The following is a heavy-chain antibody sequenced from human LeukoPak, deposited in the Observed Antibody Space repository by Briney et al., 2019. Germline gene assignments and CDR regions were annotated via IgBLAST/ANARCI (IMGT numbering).Heavy chain of an antibody. CDR3: ARTPNRGEPVTDYYYMDV. CDR2: VIPVFGTA. V-gene: IGHV1-69*13. J-gene: IGHJ6*03. CDR1: GGTLSSYA. Sequence: ASVKVSCKASGGTLSSYAISWVRQAPGQGLEWMGEVIPVFGTAYYAQKFQGRVTITADESTSTAYMELSSLRSEDTAVYYCARTPNRGEPVTDYYYMDVWGKGTTVTVSS. D-gene: IGHD3-16*01.